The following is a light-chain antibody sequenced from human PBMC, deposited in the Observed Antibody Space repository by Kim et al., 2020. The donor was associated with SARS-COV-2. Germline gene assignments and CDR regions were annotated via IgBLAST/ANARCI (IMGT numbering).Light chain of an antibody. Sequence: SAAVGDRVTITCRASQSISSWLAWYQQKPGKAPKLLLSDASSLESGVPSRFSGSESGTEFTLTISSLQPDDFATYHCQQYNTYPNTFGQGTKLEI. CDR1: QSISSW. J-gene: IGKJ2*01. CDR3: QQYNTYPNT. V-gene: IGKV1-5*01. CDR2: DAS.